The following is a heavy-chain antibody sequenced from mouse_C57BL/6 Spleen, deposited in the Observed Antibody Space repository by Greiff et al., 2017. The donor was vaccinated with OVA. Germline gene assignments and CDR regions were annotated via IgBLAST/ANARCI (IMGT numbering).Heavy chain of an antibody. CDR3: TSPDGYYGYFDY. CDR2: IYPGNSDT. Sequence: EVQLQQSGPVLARPGASVKMSCKTSGYTFTSYWMHWVKQRPGQGLEWIGAIYPGNSDTSYNQKFKGKAKLTAVTSASTAYMELSSLTNEDSAVYYCTSPDGYYGYFDYWGQGTTLTVSS. CDR1: GYTFTSYW. J-gene: IGHJ2*01. D-gene: IGHD2-3*01. V-gene: IGHV1-5*01.